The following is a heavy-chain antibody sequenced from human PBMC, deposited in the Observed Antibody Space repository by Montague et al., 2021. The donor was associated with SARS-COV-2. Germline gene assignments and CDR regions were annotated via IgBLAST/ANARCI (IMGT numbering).Heavy chain of an antibody. CDR3: ARPLARGVPKAFDT. CDR1: GGSITRNYY. CDR2: IYYSGTT. Sequence: SETLYLTCTVSGGSITRNYYWGWIRQPPGKGLEWVGNIYYSGTTFINPSLESRVTISVDASKNQFSLNLTSVTAADTAVYYCARPLARGVPKAFDTWGQGALVIVSS. J-gene: IGHJ3*02. D-gene: IGHD3-10*01. V-gene: IGHV4-39*01.